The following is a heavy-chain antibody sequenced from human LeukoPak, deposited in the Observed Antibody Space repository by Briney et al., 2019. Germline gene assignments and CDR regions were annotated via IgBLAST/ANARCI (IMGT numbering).Heavy chain of an antibody. Sequence: GGSLRLSCAASGFTLSTYAMHWVRQAPGKGLEYVSSISSNGGSTYYANSVQGRFTISRDNSKNTLYLQMGSLRAEDMAVYYCARGSITMVRGLIMAFDSWGQGTLGTVSS. D-gene: IGHD3-10*01. CDR3: ARGSITMVRGLIMAFDS. V-gene: IGHV3-64*01. CDR2: ISSNGGST. CDR1: GFTLSTYA. J-gene: IGHJ4*02.